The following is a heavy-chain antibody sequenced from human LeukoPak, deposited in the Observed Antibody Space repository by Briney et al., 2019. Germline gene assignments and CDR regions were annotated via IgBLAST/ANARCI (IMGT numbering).Heavy chain of an antibody. V-gene: IGHV4-39*01. CDR3: VRHVAMGSPLYD. J-gene: IGHJ4*02. Sequence: PSETLSLTCTVSGASISSSYYWGWIRQSPEKGLEWIASIYFRGGTYYKPSLKSRVTISVDTTTNVCSLKLTSVAAAETAVYYCVRHVAMGSPLYDWGQGTLVTVSA. CDR1: GASISSSYY. CDR2: IYFRGGT. D-gene: IGHD2-15*01.